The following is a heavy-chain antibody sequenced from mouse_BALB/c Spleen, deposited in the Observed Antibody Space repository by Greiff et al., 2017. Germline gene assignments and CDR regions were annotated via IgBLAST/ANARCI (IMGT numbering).Heavy chain of an antibody. CDR1: GYAFSSSW. Sequence: VQLQQSGPELVKPGASVKISCKASGYAFSSSWMNWVKQRPGQGLEWIGRIYPGDGDTNYNGKFKGKATLTADKSSSTAYMQLSSLTSVDSAVYFCARWGDGNLDYWGQGTTLTVSS. D-gene: IGHD2-1*01. CDR2: IYPGDGDT. J-gene: IGHJ2*01. V-gene: IGHV1-82*01. CDR3: ARWGDGNLDY.